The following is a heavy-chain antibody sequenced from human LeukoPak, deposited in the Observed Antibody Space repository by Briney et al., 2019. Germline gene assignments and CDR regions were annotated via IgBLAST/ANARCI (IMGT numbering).Heavy chain of an antibody. CDR1: GGSISSGDYY. J-gene: IGHJ4*02. CDR3: ARVHSSSWYYFDY. D-gene: IGHD6-13*01. Sequence: SETLSLTCTVSGGSISSGDYYWSWIRQPPGRGLEWIGYIYYSGSTYYNPSLKSRVTISVDTSKNQFSLKLSSVTAADTAVYYCARVHSSSWYYFDYWGQGTLVTVSS. CDR2: IYYSGST. V-gene: IGHV4-30-4*08.